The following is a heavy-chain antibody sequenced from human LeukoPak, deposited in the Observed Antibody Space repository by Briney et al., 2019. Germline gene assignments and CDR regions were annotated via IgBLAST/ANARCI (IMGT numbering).Heavy chain of an antibody. D-gene: IGHD5-18*01. CDR1: GGSMSSYY. CDR2: IYTSGST. J-gene: IGHJ4*02. V-gene: IGHV4-59*10. CDR3: ARTTLGYSYGLQDY. Sequence: SETLSLTCAVSGGSMSSYYWSWIRQPAGKGLEWIGRIYTSGSTNYNPSLKSRVTMSVDTSKNQFSLKLTSVTAADTAVYYCARTTLGYSYGLQDYWGQGTLVTVSS.